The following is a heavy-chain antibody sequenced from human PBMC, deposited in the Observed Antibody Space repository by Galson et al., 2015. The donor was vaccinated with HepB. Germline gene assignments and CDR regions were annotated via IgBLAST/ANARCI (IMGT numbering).Heavy chain of an antibody. Sequence: ETLSLTCAVYGGSFSGYYWSWIRQPPGKGLEWIGEINHSGSTNYNPSLKSRVTISVDTSKNQFSLKLSSVTAADTAVYYCARTSGSKGVDYWGQGTLVTVSS. V-gene: IGHV4-34*01. J-gene: IGHJ4*02. CDR2: INHSGST. D-gene: IGHD1-26*01. CDR3: ARTSGSKGVDY. CDR1: GGSFSGYY.